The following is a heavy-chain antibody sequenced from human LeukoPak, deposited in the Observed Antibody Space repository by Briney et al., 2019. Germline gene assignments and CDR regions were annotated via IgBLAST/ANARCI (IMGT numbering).Heavy chain of an antibody. J-gene: IGHJ4*02. V-gene: IGHV3-23*01. CDR2: TGDDS. Sequence: RQAPGKGLEWVSSTGDDSYYADSVKGRFTISRDDSKDTLFLQMNSLRVEDTAVYYCAKDAIPRNSVWDYFNYLGQGTLVTVSS. D-gene: IGHD1-7*01. CDR3: AKDAIPRNSVWDYFNY.